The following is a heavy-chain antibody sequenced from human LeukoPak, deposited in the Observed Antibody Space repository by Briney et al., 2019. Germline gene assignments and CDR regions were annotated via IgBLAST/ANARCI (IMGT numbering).Heavy chain of an antibody. CDR3: ARDFTDYGDYGCPDY. CDR1: GFTFSDYG. D-gene: IGHD4-17*01. Sequence: HPGGSLRLSCAASGFTFSDYGMHWVRQAPGKGLEWVAIIWYDGSNDYYADSVKGRFTISRDNSKNTLYLQMNSLRAEDTAVYYCARDFTDYGDYGCPDYWGQGTLVTVSS. V-gene: IGHV3-33*01. CDR2: IWYDGSND. J-gene: IGHJ4*02.